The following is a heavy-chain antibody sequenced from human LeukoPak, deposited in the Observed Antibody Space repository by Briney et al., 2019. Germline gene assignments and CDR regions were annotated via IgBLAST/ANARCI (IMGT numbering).Heavy chain of an antibody. Sequence: GASVKVSCKVSGYTLTELSMHWVRQAPGKGLEWMGGFDPEDGETIYAQKFQGRVTMTEDTSTDTAYMELSSLRSEDTAVYYCAREIVGATTTVGKGAFDIWGQGTMVTVSS. CDR3: AREIVGATTTVGKGAFDI. CDR1: GYTLTELS. CDR2: FDPEDGET. V-gene: IGHV1-24*01. J-gene: IGHJ3*02. D-gene: IGHD1-26*01.